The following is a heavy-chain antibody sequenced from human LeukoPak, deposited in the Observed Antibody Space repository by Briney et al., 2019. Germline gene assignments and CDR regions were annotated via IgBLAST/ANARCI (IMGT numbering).Heavy chain of an antibody. CDR2: IYRGGST. J-gene: IGHJ3*02. V-gene: IGHV3-53*01. CDR1: GFIVSDNY. Sequence: GGSLRLSCATSGFIVSDNYMTWVRQAPGKGLEWVSVIYRGGSTYYAESVKGRFTISRDNSKNMVYLQMYSLRVEDTAVYYCARGGGYGSGNHYRGGAFGIWGQGTMVTVSS. D-gene: IGHD3-10*01. CDR3: ARGGGYGSGNHYRGGAFGI.